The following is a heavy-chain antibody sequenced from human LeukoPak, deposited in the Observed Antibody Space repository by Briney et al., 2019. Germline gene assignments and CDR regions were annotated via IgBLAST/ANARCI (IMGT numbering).Heavy chain of an antibody. J-gene: IGHJ4*02. CDR2: ISSSSSYI. CDR3: ARQYSSGWIGVFDY. Sequence: GGSLRLSCAASGFTFSSYSMNWVRQAPGKGLEWVSSISSSSSYIYYVDSVKGRFTISRDNAKNSLYLQMNSLRAEDTAVYYCARQYSSGWIGVFDYWGQGTLVTVSS. D-gene: IGHD6-19*01. CDR1: GFTFSSYS. V-gene: IGHV3-21*01.